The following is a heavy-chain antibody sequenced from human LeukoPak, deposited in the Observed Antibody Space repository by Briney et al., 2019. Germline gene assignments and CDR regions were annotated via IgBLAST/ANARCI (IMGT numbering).Heavy chain of an antibody. CDR1: GYTFTSYG. J-gene: IGHJ5*02. Sequence: ASVKVSCKASGYTFTSYGISWVRQAPGQGLEWMGWISAYNGNTNYAQKLQGRVTMTTDTSTSTAYMELRSLRSDDTAVYYCAREPGIAAAVDQGPKVSWGEGKLVTVSS. CDR2: ISAYNGNT. V-gene: IGHV1-18*01. D-gene: IGHD6-25*01. CDR3: AREPGIAAAVDQGPKVS.